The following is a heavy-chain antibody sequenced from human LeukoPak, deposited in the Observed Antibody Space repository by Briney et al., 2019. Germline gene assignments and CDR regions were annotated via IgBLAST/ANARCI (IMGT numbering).Heavy chain of an antibody. D-gene: IGHD3-10*01. Sequence: GGSLRLSCAASGFTFSSYWMSWVRQAPEKGLEWVANIKSDGSEKYYVDSVKGRFTISRDNAKNSLYLQMNSLRAEATAVYYCARLYGSGSYYNFDYWGQGTLVTVSS. V-gene: IGHV3-7*04. J-gene: IGHJ4*02. CDR3: ARLYGSGSYYNFDY. CDR2: IKSDGSEK. CDR1: GFTFSSYW.